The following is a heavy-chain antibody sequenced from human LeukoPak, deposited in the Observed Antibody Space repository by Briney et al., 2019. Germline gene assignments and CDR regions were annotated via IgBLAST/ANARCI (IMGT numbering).Heavy chain of an antibody. D-gene: IGHD3-10*01. Sequence: ASVKVSCKASGYTFTSYAMNWVRQAPGQGLEWMGWINTNTGNPTYAQGFTGRFVFSLDTSVSTAYLQISSLKAEDTAVYYCARDPLRYYYGSGSNGFYWGQGTLVTVS. CDR2: INTNTGNP. CDR1: GYTFTSYA. CDR3: ARDPLRYYYGSGSNGFY. J-gene: IGHJ4*02. V-gene: IGHV7-4-1*02.